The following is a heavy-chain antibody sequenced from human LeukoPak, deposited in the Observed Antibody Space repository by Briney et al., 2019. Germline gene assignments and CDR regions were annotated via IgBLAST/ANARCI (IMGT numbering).Heavy chain of an antibody. D-gene: IGHD3-16*01. CDR3: ARGPYYDYVWGSPPIPFDY. J-gene: IGHJ4*02. V-gene: IGHV1-24*01. CDR2: FDPEDGET. CDR1: GYTLTELS. Sequence: ASVKVSCKVSGYTLTELSMHWVRQAPGKGLEWMGGFDPEDGETIYAQKFQGRVTMTEDTSTDTAYMELSSLRSDDTAVYYCARGPYYDYVWGSPPIPFDYWGQGTLVTVSS.